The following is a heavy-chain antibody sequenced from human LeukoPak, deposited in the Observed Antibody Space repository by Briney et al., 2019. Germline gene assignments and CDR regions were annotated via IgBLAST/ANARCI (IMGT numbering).Heavy chain of an antibody. CDR2: ISSSSSYI. Sequence: GGSLRLSCAASGFTSSSYSMNWVRQAPGKGLEWVSSISSSSSYIYYADSVKGRFTISRDNAKNSLYLQMNSLRAEDTAVYYCARDDQLLFDYWGQGTLVTVSS. D-gene: IGHD2-2*01. CDR1: GFTSSSYS. J-gene: IGHJ4*02. V-gene: IGHV3-21*01. CDR3: ARDDQLLFDY.